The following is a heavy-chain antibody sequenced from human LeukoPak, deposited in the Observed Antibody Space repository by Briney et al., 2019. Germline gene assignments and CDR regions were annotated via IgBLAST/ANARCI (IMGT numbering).Heavy chain of an antibody. J-gene: IGHJ4*02. CDR1: GFTFSSYE. CDR3: ARARLNTYYLRYFDWLAGGFDY. V-gene: IGHV3-48*03. Sequence: GGSLRLSCAASGFTFSSYEMNWVRQAPGKGLEWVSYISSSGSTIYYADSVKGRSTISRDNAKNSLYLQMNSLRAEDTAVYYCARARLNTYYLRYFDWLAGGFDYWGQGTLVTVSS. D-gene: IGHD3-9*01. CDR2: ISSSGSTI.